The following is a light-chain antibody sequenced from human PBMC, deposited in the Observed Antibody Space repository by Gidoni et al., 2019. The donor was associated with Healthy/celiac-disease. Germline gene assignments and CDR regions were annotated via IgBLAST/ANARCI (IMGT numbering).Light chain of an antibody. CDR2: AAS. Sequence: DIQMSQSPSPLSASVGDRVTITCRASQSISSYLNWYQQKPGKAPKLLIYAASSLQSGVPSRFSGSGSGTDFTLTISRLQPEDFVTYYCQQSYSTPPLTFGGGTKVEIK. V-gene: IGKV1-39*01. CDR1: QSISSY. CDR3: QQSYSTPPLT. J-gene: IGKJ4*01.